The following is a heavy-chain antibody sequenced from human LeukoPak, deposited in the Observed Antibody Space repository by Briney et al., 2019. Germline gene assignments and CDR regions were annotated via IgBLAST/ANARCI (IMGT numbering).Heavy chain of an antibody. V-gene: IGHV3-30*03. CDR2: ISYDGSNK. CDR1: GFTFSSYA. CDR3: LTGTFDY. D-gene: IGHD3-10*01. J-gene: IGHJ4*02. Sequence: GGSLRLSCAASGFTFSSYAMSWVRQAPGKGLEWVAVISYDGSNKYYADSVKGRFTISRDNSKNTLYLQMNSLRAEDTAVYYCLTGTFDYWGQGTLVTVSS.